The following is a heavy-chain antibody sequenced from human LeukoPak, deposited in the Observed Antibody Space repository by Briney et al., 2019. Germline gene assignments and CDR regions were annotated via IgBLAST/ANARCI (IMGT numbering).Heavy chain of an antibody. CDR1: GYTFTGYY. J-gene: IGHJ3*02. D-gene: IGHD3-22*01. Sequence: ASVTVSCMASGYTFTGYYMHWVRQAPGQGPEWMGWINTNSGGTNYAQKFQGRVTMTRLTSISTAYMEVSRLRSDDTAVYYCARDGHRRYYYDSSGREDAFDIWGQGTMVTVSS. V-gene: IGHV1-2*02. CDR3: ARDGHRRYYYDSSGREDAFDI. CDR2: INTNSGGT.